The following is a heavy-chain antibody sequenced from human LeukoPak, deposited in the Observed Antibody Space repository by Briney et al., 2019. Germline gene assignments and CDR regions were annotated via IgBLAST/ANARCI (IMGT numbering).Heavy chain of an antibody. Sequence: RGPLRLSCAASGFTVTSYLMSWVRQAPGKGLEWVANIKQDGSEKNYVDSVKGRFTISRDDAKNSLYLQMNSLRDEDTAVYYCARGYYYDGRGYWGQGTLVAVSS. CDR2: IKQDGSEK. CDR3: ARGYYYDGRGY. CDR1: GFTVTSYL. V-gene: IGHV3-7*01. D-gene: IGHD3-22*01. J-gene: IGHJ4*02.